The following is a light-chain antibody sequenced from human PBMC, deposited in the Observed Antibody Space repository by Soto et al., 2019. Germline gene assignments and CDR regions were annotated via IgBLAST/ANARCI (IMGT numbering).Light chain of an antibody. J-gene: IGLJ3*02. CDR1: SSDVGGYNY. V-gene: IGLV2-14*01. CDR2: GVS. Sequence: QSALTQPASVSGSPGQSITISCTGTSSDVGGYNYVSWYQQHPGKAPKLMIYGVSNRPSGISNRFSGSKSGNTASLTISGLRAEDEADYYCSSYTSSSTLRVFGGGTKLTVL. CDR3: SSYTSSSTLRV.